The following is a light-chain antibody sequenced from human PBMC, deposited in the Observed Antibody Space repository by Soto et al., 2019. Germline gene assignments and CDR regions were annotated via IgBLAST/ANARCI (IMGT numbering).Light chain of an antibody. V-gene: IGLV2-11*01. CDR3: CSYAGSSICV. CDR2: DVS. J-gene: IGLJ1*01. Sequence: QSALTQPRSVSGSPGQSVTISCTGTSNDVGGYNYVSWYQQYPGKAPKLMIYDVSKRPSGVPDRFSGSKSGNTASLTISGLQAEDEADYYCCSYAGSSICVFGTGTKATVL. CDR1: SNDVGGYNY.